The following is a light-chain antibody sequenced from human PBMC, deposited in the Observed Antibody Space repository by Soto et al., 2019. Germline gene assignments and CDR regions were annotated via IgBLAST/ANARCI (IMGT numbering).Light chain of an antibody. Sequence: QSVLTQPRSVSGSPGQSVTISCTGSSSDVGGYNYVSWYQQDPGKAPKVIIYDVDQRPSGVPDRFSGSRSDNTASLTISGLQAEDEADYYCCSYAGTFNYVLGNGTKVT. J-gene: IGLJ1*01. CDR2: DVD. V-gene: IGLV2-11*01. CDR3: CSYAGTFNYV. CDR1: SSDVGGYNY.